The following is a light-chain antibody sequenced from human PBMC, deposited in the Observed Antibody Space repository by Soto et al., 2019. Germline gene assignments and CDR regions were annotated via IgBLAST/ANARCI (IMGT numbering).Light chain of an antibody. CDR3: NSFAGSAHVV. CDR2: DVS. Sequence: QSALAQPPSASGSPGQSVTISCTGTSSDVGAYNYVSWYQQHPGKAPKLIIYDVSQRPSGVPDRFSGSKSGNTASLTVSGLQAEDVAVYYCNSFAGSAHVVFGGGTKLTVL. CDR1: SSDVGAYNY. J-gene: IGLJ2*01. V-gene: IGLV2-8*01.